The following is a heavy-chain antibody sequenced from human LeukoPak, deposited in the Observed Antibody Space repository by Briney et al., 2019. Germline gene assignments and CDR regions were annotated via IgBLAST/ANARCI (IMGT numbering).Heavy chain of an antibody. CDR3: ARGAVEMATICDY. J-gene: IGHJ4*02. V-gene: IGHV3-21*01. CDR1: GFTFSSYS. Sequence: GGSLRLSCAASGFTFSSYSMHWVRQAPGKGLEWVSSISSSSSYIYYADSVKGRFTISRDNAKNSLYLQMNSLRAEDTAVYYCARGAVEMATICDYWGQGTLVTVSS. D-gene: IGHD5-24*01. CDR2: ISSSSSYI.